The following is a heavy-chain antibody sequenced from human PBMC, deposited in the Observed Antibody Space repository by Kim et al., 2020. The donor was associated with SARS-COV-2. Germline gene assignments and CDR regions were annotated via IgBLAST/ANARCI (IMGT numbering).Heavy chain of an antibody. V-gene: IGHV1-3*01. CDR2: INAGNGNT. CDR3: ARDPTLITIFGVVTYYYGMDV. CDR1: GYTFTSYA. D-gene: IGHD3-3*01. Sequence: ASVKVSCKASGYTFTSYAMHWVRQAPGQRLEWMGWINAGNGNTKYSQKFQGRVTITRDTSASTAYMELSSLRSEDTAVYYCARDPTLITIFGVVTYYYGMDVWGQGTTVTFSS. J-gene: IGHJ6*02.